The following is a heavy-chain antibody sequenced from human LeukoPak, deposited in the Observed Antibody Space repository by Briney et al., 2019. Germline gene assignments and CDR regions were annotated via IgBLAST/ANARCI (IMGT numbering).Heavy chain of an antibody. CDR3: ARSSPLRYFDWLLDY. V-gene: IGHV4-59*01. CDR2: IYYSGST. D-gene: IGHD3-9*01. J-gene: IGHJ4*02. Sequence: SETLSLTCTVSGGSISSYYWSWIRQPPGKGLEWIGYIYYSGSTNYSPSLKSRVTISVDTSKNQFSLKLSSVTAADTAVYYCARSSPLRYFDWLLDYWGQGTLVTVSS. CDR1: GGSISSYY.